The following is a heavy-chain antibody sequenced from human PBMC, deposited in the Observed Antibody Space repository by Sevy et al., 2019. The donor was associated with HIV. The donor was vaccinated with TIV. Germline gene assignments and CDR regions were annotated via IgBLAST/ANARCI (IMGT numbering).Heavy chain of an antibody. CDR1: GYTFTGYY. V-gene: IGHV1-2*02. CDR2: INPNSGGT. Sequence: ASVKVSCKASGYTFTGYYMHWVRQAPGQGLEWMGWINPNSGGTNYAQKFQGRVTMTRDTSISTAYMELSRRRSDDTAVYYCARGGFEDCSSTSCYERGRFDPWGQGTLVTVSS. D-gene: IGHD2-2*01. J-gene: IGHJ5*02. CDR3: ARGGFEDCSSTSCYERGRFDP.